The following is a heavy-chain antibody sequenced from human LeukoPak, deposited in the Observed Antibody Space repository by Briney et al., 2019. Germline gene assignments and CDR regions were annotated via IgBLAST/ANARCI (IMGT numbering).Heavy chain of an antibody. J-gene: IGHJ4*02. CDR1: GFAFSSQA. CDR2: INDSGDTT. Sequence: GGSLRLSCAASGFAFSSQAMGWVRQAPGKGLEWVSVINDSGDTTYYADSVKGRFTISRDNSKNTLYLQLNSLRAEDTAIYYCAKDARRSDGWYFFDHWGQGALVTVSS. D-gene: IGHD6-19*01. CDR3: AKDARRSDGWYFFDH. V-gene: IGHV3-23*01.